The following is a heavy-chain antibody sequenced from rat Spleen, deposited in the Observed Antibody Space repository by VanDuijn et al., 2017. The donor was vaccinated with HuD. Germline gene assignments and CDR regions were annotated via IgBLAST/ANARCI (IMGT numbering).Heavy chain of an antibody. Sequence: QVQLQQSGAELTKPGSSVMISCKASGYTFTSYDISWIKQRPGQALEWIGAIIPGSGGTGYNERFKGKATLTVDKSSNTAFVQLTSLTPDDSAVYYCARRGLFGPDYWGQGVMVTVSS. CDR3: ARRGLFGPDY. J-gene: IGHJ2*01. CDR2: IIPGSGGT. D-gene: IGHD4-3*01. CDR1: GYTFTSYD. V-gene: IGHV1-60*01.